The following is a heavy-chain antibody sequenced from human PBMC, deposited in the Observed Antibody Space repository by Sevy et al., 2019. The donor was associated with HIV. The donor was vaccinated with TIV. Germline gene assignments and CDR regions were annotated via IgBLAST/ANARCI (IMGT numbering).Heavy chain of an antibody. CDR2: ISYDGSNK. CDR3: AKDPYYDFWSGYYSYFDY. J-gene: IGHJ4*02. CDR1: GFTFSSYG. V-gene: IGHV3-30*18. Sequence: GGSLRLSCAASGFTFSSYGMHWVRQAPGKGLEWVAVISYDGSNKYYADSVKGRFTISRDNSKKTLYLQMNRLRAEDTAVYYCAKDPYYDFWSGYYSYFDYWGQGTLVTVSS. D-gene: IGHD3-3*01.